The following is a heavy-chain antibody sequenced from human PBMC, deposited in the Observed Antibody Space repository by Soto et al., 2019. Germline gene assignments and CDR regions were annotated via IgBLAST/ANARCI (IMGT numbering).Heavy chain of an antibody. CDR2: INPNSGDT. J-gene: IGHJ6*02. CDR3: ATDLECLYCKDYGLDV. V-gene: IGHV1-2*02. D-gene: IGHD3-3*01. CDR1: GYTFTGYY. Sequence: ASVKVSCKTSGYTFTGYYLYWVRQAPGQGLEWMGWINPNSGDTKYAQNFQGRVTITRDTSITTAYMELSSLRSDDTAVYFCATDLECLYCKDYGLDVWGQGTTVTSP.